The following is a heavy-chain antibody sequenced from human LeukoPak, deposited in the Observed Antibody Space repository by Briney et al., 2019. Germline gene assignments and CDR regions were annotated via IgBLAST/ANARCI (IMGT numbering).Heavy chain of an antibody. V-gene: IGHV3-23*01. CDR3: GIRDTSDYYVF. D-gene: IGHD3-22*01. CDR1: GFTFRTYA. CDR2: TGSNGVT. J-gene: IGHJ4*02. Sequence: GGSLRLSCTGSGFTFRTYAFSWVRQAPGKGLEWVSATGSNGVTYYADSVKGRFTISRDNSKNALYLQMNGLRADDTAVYYCGIRDTSDYYVFWGQGTLITVSS.